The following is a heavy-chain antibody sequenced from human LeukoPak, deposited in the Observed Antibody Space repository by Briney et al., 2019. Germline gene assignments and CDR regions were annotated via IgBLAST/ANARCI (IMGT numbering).Heavy chain of an antibody. CDR1: GGSIGSYY. J-gene: IGHJ4*02. D-gene: IGHD6-13*01. Sequence: SETLSLSCTVSGGSIGSYYWHWIRQPPGKGLEWIGYIYFTGSTNYNPSLKSRVTISVDTSKNQFSLKLNPVTAADTAIYYCARSTYSSSQWDYWGQGTLVTVFS. CDR3: ARSTYSSSQWDY. V-gene: IGHV4-59*01. CDR2: IYFTGST.